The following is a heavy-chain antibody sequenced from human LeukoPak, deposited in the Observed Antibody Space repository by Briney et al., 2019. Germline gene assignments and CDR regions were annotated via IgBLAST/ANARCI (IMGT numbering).Heavy chain of an antibody. CDR1: GGSISSSSYY. CDR3: ATPILTGYSIDY. J-gene: IGHJ4*02. CDR2: ISYSGST. V-gene: IGHV4-39*01. D-gene: IGHD3-9*01. Sequence: SETLSLTCTVSGGSISSSSYYWGWIRQPPGKGLEWIGSISYSGSTYYNPSHKSRVTISVDMSKNQFSLKLSSVTAADTAVYYCATPILTGYSIDYWGQGTLVTVSS.